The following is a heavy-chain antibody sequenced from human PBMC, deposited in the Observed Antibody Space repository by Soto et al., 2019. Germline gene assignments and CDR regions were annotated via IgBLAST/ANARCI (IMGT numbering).Heavy chain of an antibody. CDR3: ARPTDTLRFRESRFGYYYYGMDV. J-gene: IGHJ6*02. D-gene: IGHD3-3*01. CDR2: IIPIFGTA. Sequence: ASVKVSCKASGGTFSSYAISWVRQAPGQGLEWMGGIIPIFGTANYAQKFQGRVTITADESTSTAYMELSSLRSEDTAVYYCARPTDTLRFRESRFGYYYYGMDVWGQGTTVTVSS. V-gene: IGHV1-69*13. CDR1: GGTFSSYA.